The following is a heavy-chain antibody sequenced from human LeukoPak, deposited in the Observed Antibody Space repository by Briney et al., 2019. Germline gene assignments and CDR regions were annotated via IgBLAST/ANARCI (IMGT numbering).Heavy chain of an antibody. Sequence: SETLSLTCAVYGGSFSGYYWSWIRQPPGKGLEWIGEINHSGSTNYNPSLKSRVTISVDTSKNQFSLKLSSVTAADTAVYYCARDPEAYEANYYYYYMDVWGKGTTVTVSS. CDR1: GGSFSGYY. J-gene: IGHJ6*03. CDR3: ARDPEAYEANYYYYYMDV. CDR2: INHSGST. V-gene: IGHV4-34*01. D-gene: IGHD3-3*01.